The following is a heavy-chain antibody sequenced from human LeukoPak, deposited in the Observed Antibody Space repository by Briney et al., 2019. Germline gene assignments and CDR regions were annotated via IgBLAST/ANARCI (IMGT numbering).Heavy chain of an antibody. CDR3: ARYSYGPGSSDY. D-gene: IGHD5-18*01. V-gene: IGHV3-74*01. CDR1: GFTFSSYW. J-gene: IGHJ4*02. CDR2: INSDGSST. Sequence: PGGSLRLSCAASGFTFSSYWMHWVRHPPGKGLVWVSRINSDGSSTSYADSVKGRFTISRDNAKNTLYLQMSSLRAEDTAVYYCARYSYGPGSSDYWGQGTLVTVSS.